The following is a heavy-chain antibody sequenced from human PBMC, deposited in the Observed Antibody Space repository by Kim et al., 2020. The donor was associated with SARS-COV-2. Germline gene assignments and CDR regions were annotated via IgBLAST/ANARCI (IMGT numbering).Heavy chain of an antibody. Sequence: DSDTRYSPSFQGQVTISADKSISTAYLQWSSLKASDTAMYYCARLPGFDYWGQGTLVTVSS. CDR2: DSDT. V-gene: IGHV5-51*01. CDR3: ARLPGFDY. J-gene: IGHJ4*02.